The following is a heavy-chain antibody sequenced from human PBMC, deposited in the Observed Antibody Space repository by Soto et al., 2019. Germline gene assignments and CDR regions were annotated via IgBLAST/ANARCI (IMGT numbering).Heavy chain of an antibody. CDR3: ASTRKPEYCSSTSCYGVTY. J-gene: IGHJ4*02. CDR1: GYSFTSYW. D-gene: IGHD2-2*01. V-gene: IGHV5-10-1*01. CDR2: IDPSDSYT. Sequence: PGESLKISCKGSGYSFTSYWISWVRQMPGKGLEWMGRIDPSDSYTNYSPSFQGHVTISADESISTAYLQWSSLKASDTAMYYCASTRKPEYCSSTSCYGVTYWGQGTLVTVSS.